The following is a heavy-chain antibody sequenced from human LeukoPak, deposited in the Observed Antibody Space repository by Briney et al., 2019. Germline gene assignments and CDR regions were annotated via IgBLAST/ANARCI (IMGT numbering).Heavy chain of an antibody. CDR1: GFTVSSNY. CDR3: ARGSYDSSGYYNFDY. CDR2: IYSGGST. J-gene: IGHJ4*02. V-gene: IGHV3-53*05. Sequence: GGSLRLSCAASGFTVSSNYMSWVRQAPGKGLEWVSVIYSGGSTYYADSVKGRFTISRDNSKNTLYLQMNSLRSEDTAVYYCARGSYDSSGYYNFDYWGQGTLVTVSS. D-gene: IGHD3-22*01.